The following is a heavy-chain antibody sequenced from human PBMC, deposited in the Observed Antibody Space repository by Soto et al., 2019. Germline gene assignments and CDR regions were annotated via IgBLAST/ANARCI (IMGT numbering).Heavy chain of an antibody. CDR1: GGSISSGGYS. J-gene: IGHJ4*02. CDR2: IYHGGST. V-gene: IGHV4-30-2*06. CDR3: ARDRRSLYHDGSGLDY. D-gene: IGHD3-22*01. Sequence: QLQLQESGSGLVRPSQTLSLSCAVSGGSISSGGYSWNWIRQSPGKGLEWIGYIYHGGSTYSNPSLESRGTLPVDTSKNQFSLRLNSVIAADTAVYYCARDRRSLYHDGSGLDYWGQGILVTVSS.